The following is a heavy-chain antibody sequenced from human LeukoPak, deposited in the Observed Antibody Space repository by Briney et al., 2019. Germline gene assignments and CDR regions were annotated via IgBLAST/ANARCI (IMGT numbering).Heavy chain of an antibody. CDR2: ISSSGSTI. CDR1: GITFSDYY. J-gene: IGHJ4*02. D-gene: IGHD6-13*01. CDR3: ARMAAADYPDY. Sequence: PGGSLRLSCAASGITFSDYYMSWIRQAPGKGLEWVSYISSSGSTIYYADSVKGRFTISRDNAKNSLYLRMNSLRAEDTAVYYCARMAAADYPDYWGQGTLVTVSS. V-gene: IGHV3-11*01.